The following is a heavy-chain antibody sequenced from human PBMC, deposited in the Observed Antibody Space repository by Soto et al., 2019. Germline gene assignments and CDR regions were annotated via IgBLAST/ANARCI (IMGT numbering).Heavy chain of an antibody. CDR1: GFTFSSYG. J-gene: IGHJ6*02. CDR2: IWYDGSNK. Sequence: HPGGSLRLSCAASGFTFSSYGMHWVRQAPGKGLEWVAVIWYDGSNKYYADSVKGRFTISRDNSKNTLYLQMNSLRAEDTAVYYCARPFYDILTGTLYGMDVWGQGTTVTVSS. D-gene: IGHD3-9*01. CDR3: ARPFYDILTGTLYGMDV. V-gene: IGHV3-33*01.